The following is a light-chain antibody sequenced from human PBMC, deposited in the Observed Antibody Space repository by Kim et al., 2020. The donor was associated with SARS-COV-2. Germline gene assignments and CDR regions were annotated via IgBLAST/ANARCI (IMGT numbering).Light chain of an antibody. V-gene: IGKV3-20*01. CDR2: NGS. Sequence: EIVLTQSPGTLSLSPGEGATLSCRASQNVLSAYLAWYQQKPGQAPRLVIYNGSDRPTGIPDRFSGRGSGTEFTLSISRLQPEDFAVYYCQQYVNSPFTFGGGTKVDIK. CDR3: QQYVNSPFT. J-gene: IGKJ4*01. CDR1: QNVLSAY.